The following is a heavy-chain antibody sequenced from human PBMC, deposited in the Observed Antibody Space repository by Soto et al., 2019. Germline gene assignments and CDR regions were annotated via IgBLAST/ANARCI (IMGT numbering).Heavy chain of an antibody. Sequence: ASVKVSCKASGYTFTSYAMHWVRQAPGQRLEWMGWINPNSGGTNYAQKFQGWVTMTRDTSISTAYMELSRLRSDDTAVYYCARDRNSSSSSYYYMDVWGKGTTVTVSS. CDR2: INPNSGGT. CDR3: ARDRNSSSSSYYYMDV. J-gene: IGHJ6*03. CDR1: GYTFTSYA. D-gene: IGHD6-13*01. V-gene: IGHV1-2*04.